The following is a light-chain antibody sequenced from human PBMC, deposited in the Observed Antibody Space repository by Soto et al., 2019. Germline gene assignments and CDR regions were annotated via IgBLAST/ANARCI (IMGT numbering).Light chain of an antibody. J-gene: IGLJ2*01. V-gene: IGLV2-18*02. CDR2: EVR. CDR3: SSYTRSNTLI. Sequence: QSVLTQPPSVSGSPGQSVTISCTGTSSDIGAYNRVSWYQQPPGTAPKLMIYEVRDRTSGVPDRFSGSKSGNTASLTISGLKYEAEADYYCSSYTRSNTLIIGGGTKVXVL. CDR1: SSDIGAYNR.